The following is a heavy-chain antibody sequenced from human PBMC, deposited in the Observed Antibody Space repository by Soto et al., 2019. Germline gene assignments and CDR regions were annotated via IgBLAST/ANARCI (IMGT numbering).Heavy chain of an antibody. D-gene: IGHD4-4*01. CDR3: ARLGYDYSNPSNYGMDV. Sequence: GKSLKISCKGSGYSFTSYWISWVRQMPGKGLEWMGIIYPGDSDTRYSPSFQGQVTISADKSISTAYLQWSSLKASDTAMYYCARLGYDYSNPSNYGMDVWGQGTTVTVSS. J-gene: IGHJ6*02. CDR2: IYPGDSDT. V-gene: IGHV5-51*01. CDR1: GYSFTSYW.